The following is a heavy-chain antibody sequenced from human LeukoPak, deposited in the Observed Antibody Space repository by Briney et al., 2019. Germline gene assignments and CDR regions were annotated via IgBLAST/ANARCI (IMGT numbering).Heavy chain of an antibody. CDR2: INPNNGDT. D-gene: IGHD1-1*01. Sequence: ASVKVSCKASGYTFTDYYIHWVRQAPGQGLEWMGWINPNNGDTNYAQKFQGWVTMTRDTSINTAYMELRRLTSDDTAVYFCARAHTVLLEAGGYWGQGTLVTVSS. V-gene: IGHV1-2*04. CDR1: GYTFTDYY. CDR3: ARAHTVLLEAGGY. J-gene: IGHJ4*02.